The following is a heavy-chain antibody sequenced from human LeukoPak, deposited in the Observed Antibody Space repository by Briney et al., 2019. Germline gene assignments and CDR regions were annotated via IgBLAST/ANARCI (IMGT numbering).Heavy chain of an antibody. CDR2: INFDGSST. V-gene: IGHV3-74*01. J-gene: IGHJ6*02. D-gene: IGHD4-23*01. Sequence: GGSLRLSCAASGFTLSSYWMHWVRQAPGKGLVWVSRINFDGSSTTYADSVKGRFTISRDSAKNSLYLHMNSLRDEDTAAYYCARAAVEGYYYYGMDVWGQGITVTVSS. CDR1: GFTLSSYW. CDR3: ARAAVEGYYYYGMDV.